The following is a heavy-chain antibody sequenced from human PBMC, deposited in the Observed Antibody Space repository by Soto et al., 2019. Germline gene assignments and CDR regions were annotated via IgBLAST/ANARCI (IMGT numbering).Heavy chain of an antibody. CDR3: AILAVAGTDY. D-gene: IGHD6-19*01. J-gene: IGHJ4*02. Sequence: ASVKVSCKASGYTFTSYYMHWVRQAPGQGLEWMGIINPSGGSTSYAQKFQGRVTMTRDTSTSTVYMELSSLRYEETAVYYCAILAVAGTDYWGQGNLVNVS. V-gene: IGHV1-46*01. CDR1: GYTFTSYY. CDR2: INPSGGST.